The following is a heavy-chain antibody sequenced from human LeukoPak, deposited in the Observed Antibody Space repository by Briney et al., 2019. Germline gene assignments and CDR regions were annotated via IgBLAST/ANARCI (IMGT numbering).Heavy chain of an antibody. CDR1: GGSISSYY. J-gene: IGHJ4*02. D-gene: IGHD6-19*01. V-gene: IGHV4-59*01. CDR3: ARSAYSSGWSPDY. CDR2: IYYSGST. Sequence: PSETLSLTCTVSGGSISSYYWSWIRQPPGKGLEWIGYIYYSGSTNYNPSLKSRVTISVDTSKNQFSLKLSSVTAADTAVYYCARSAYSSGWSPDYWGQGTLVTVSS.